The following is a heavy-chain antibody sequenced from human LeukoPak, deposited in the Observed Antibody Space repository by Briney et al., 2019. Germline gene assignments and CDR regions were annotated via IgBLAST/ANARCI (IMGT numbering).Heavy chain of an antibody. CDR2: ISAYNGNT. CDR3: ARDGYYDTTGYYHNFDY. J-gene: IGHJ4*02. V-gene: IGHV1-18*01. CDR1: GYNFISYG. D-gene: IGHD3-22*01. Sequence: ASVKVSCTASGYNFISYGISWVRQAPGQGLEWMGWISAYNGNTNSAQNLQGRVTMTTDTSTRTAYMELRSLSSDDTAMYYCARDGYYDTTGYYHNFDYWGQGTLVTVSS.